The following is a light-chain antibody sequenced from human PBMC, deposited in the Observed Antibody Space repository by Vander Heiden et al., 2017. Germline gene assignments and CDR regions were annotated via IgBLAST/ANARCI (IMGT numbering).Light chain of an antibody. CDR2: GND. J-gene: IGLJ3*02. CDR1: SSNIGGPND. CDR3: QSDDSSLSAWV. Sequence: QSGLTQSPPVSGPPGPQVTISWTGNSSNIGGPNDVHWYQQLPGTAPKLLIYGNDNRPSGVPDRFSGSKSDTSASLASTGLQAEDEADYFCQSDDSSLSAWVFGGGTKLTVL. V-gene: IGLV1-40*01.